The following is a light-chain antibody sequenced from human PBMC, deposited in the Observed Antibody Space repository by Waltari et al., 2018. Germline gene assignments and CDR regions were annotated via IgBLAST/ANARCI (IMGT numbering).Light chain of an antibody. CDR3: NSYAGSKHYV. CDR2: DVN. V-gene: IGLV2-8*01. J-gene: IGLJ1*01. Sequence: QSALTQPPSASGSPGQSVTISCTATSSDVGGYDYVSWYQQHPGKAPKLMIYDVNKRPSGVPDRFSGSKSGNTASLTVSGLQAEDEADYFCNSYAGSKHYVFGTGTKVTVL. CDR1: SSDVGGYDY.